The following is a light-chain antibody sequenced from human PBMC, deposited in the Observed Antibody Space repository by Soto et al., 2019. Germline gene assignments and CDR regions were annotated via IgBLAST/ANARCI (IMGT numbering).Light chain of an antibody. CDR1: SSEVGRHNI. CDR3: CAHREKNPHV. Sequence: QSALTQPRSVSGSPGQSVTISCTATSSEVGRHNIVSWYQQHPGKVPRLIIYEVSKRSSGVPDRFSGSKSGSTASLIISGLQVEDEADYYCCAHREKNPHVFGTGTKVTVL. J-gene: IGLJ1*01. V-gene: IGLV2-11*01. CDR2: EVS.